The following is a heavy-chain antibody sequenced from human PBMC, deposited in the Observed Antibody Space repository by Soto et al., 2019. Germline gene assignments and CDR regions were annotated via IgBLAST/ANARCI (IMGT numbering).Heavy chain of an antibody. CDR2: INHSGST. CDR3: ARIIVGSSSWYRYYYYYGMDV. CDR1: GGSFSGYY. J-gene: IGHJ6*02. Sequence: SETLSLTCAVYGGSFSGYYWSWIRQPPGKGLEWIGEINHSGSTNYNPSLKSRVTISVDTSKNQFSLKLSSVTAADTAVYYCARIIVGSSSWYRYYYYYGMDVWGQGTTVTLSS. D-gene: IGHD6-13*01. V-gene: IGHV4-34*01.